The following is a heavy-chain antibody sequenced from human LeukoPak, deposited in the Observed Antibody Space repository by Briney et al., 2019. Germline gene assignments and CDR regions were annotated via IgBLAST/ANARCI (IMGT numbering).Heavy chain of an antibody. J-gene: IGHJ4*02. V-gene: IGHV3-21*01. CDR2: ISSSSSYI. D-gene: IGHD1-26*01. CDR1: GFTFSSYS. CDR3: ARDTRVGATSPFDY. Sequence: GGSLRLSCAASGFTFSSYSMNWVRQAPGKGLEWVSSISSSSSYIYYADLVKGRFTISRDNAKNSLYLQMNSLRAEDTAVYYCARDTRVGATSPFDYWGQGTLVTVSS.